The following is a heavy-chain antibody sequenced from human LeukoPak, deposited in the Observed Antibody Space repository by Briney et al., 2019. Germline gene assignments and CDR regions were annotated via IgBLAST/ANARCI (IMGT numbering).Heavy chain of an antibody. V-gene: IGHV3-30*02. D-gene: IGHD6-19*01. CDR2: IRYDGSNK. J-gene: IGHJ4*02. CDR3: AKWDSSGSY. CDR1: GFTFSSYG. Sequence: GGSLRLSCAASGFTFSSYGMHWVRQAPGKGLEWVAFIRYDGSNKYYADSVKGRFTISRDNSKNTLYLQMSNLRAEDTAVYYCAKWDSSGSYWGQGTLVTVSS.